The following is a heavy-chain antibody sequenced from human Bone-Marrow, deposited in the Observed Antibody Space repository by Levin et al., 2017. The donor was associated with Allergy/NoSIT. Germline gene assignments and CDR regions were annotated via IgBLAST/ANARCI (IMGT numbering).Heavy chain of an antibody. CDR2: ISWNSGSI. V-gene: IGHV3-9*01. D-gene: IGHD5-12*01. Sequence: PGGSLRLSCAASGFTFDDYAMHWVRQAPGKGLEWVSGISWNSGSIGYADSVKGRFTISRDNAKNSLYLQMNSLRAEDTALYYCAKVVHPYSGYDPVGDGMDVWGQGTTVTVAS. J-gene: IGHJ6*02. CDR1: GFTFDDYA. CDR3: AKVVHPYSGYDPVGDGMDV.